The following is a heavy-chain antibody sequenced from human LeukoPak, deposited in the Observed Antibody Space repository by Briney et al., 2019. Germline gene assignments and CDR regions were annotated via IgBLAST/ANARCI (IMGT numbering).Heavy chain of an antibody. J-gene: IGHJ6*03. CDR3: AGVVVGATLGGYYYYYMDV. CDR2: INHSGST. CDR1: GGSFSDYY. V-gene: IGHV4-34*01. Sequence: SETLSLTCAVYGGSFSDYYWTWIRQPPGKGLEWIGEINHSGSTNYNPSLKSRVIISVDTSKNQFSLKLSSVTAADTAVYYCAGVVVGATLGGYYYYYMDVWGKGTTVTVS. D-gene: IGHD2-15*01.